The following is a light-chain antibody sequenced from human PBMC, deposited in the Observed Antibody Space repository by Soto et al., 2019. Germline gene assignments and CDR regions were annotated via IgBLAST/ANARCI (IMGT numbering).Light chain of an antibody. CDR2: EVS. CDR3: SSYTSSDTLV. Sequence: QSALTQPASVSGSPGQSITVSCTGTSSDLGGYNYVSWYQHHPGKAPKLMIYEVSNRPSGVSNRFSGSKSGNTASLTISGLQAEDEAEYYCSSYTSSDTLVFGTGTKPTVL. CDR1: SSDLGGYNY. V-gene: IGLV2-14*01. J-gene: IGLJ1*01.